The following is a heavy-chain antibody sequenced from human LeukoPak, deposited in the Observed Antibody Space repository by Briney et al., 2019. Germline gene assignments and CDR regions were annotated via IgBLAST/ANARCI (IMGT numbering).Heavy chain of an antibody. CDR3: ARDSPASGIAPTFDP. CDR2: ISAYNGNT. CDR1: GYTFTSYG. Sequence: ASVKVSCKASGYTFTSYGISWARQAPGQGLEWMGWISAYNGNTNYAQKLQGRVTMTTDTSTSTAYMELRSLRSDDTAVYYCARDSPASGIAPTFDPWGQGTLVTVSS. J-gene: IGHJ5*02. D-gene: IGHD6-13*01. V-gene: IGHV1-18*01.